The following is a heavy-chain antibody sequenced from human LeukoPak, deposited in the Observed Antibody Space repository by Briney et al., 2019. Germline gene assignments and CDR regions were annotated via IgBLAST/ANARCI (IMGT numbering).Heavy chain of an antibody. CDR3: ASRRDGYNYDY. J-gene: IGHJ4*02. Sequence: SETLSLTCAVSGGSLSGYYWSWIRQPPGKGLEWIGYIYYSGSTNYNPSLKSRVTISVDTSKNQFSLKLSSVTAADTAVYYCASRRDGYNYDYWGQGTLVTVSS. V-gene: IGHV4-59*01. D-gene: IGHD5-24*01. CDR1: GGSLSGYY. CDR2: IYYSGST.